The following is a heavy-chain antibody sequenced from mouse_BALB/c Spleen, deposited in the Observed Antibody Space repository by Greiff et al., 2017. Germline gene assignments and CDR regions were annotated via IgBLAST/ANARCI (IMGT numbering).Heavy chain of an antibody. V-gene: IGHV1S135*01. CDR3: ASSHYYGGSSPGFDV. J-gene: IGHJ1*01. Sequence: EVQLQQSGAELARPGASVKISCKASGYSFTSYYMYWVKQSHGKSLEWIGYIDPFNGGTSYNQKFKGKATLTVDKSSSTAYMHLSSLTSEDSAVYYCASSHYYGGSSPGFDVWGAGTTVTVSS. D-gene: IGHD1-1*01. CDR1: GYSFTSYY. CDR2: IDPFNGGT.